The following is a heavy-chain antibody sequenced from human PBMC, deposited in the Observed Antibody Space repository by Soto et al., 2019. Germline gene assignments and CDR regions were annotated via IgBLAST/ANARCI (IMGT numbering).Heavy chain of an antibody. CDR2: INLNSGGT. CDR3: ARGYGDYDDYYYGMDV. CDR1: GYTFTGYY. D-gene: IGHD4-17*01. Sequence: QVQLVQSGAEVKKPGASVKVSCKASGYTFTGYYMHWVRQAPGQGLEWMGWINLNSGGTNYAKKFKSWVTMTRDTSISTAYMELSRLRSDDTAVYYCARGYGDYDDYYYGMDVWGQGTTVTVSS. V-gene: IGHV1-2*04. J-gene: IGHJ6*02.